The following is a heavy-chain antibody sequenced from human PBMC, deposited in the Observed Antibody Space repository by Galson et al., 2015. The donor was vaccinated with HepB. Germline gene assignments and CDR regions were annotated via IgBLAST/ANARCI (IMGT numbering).Heavy chain of an antibody. V-gene: IGHV2-70*01. CDR1: GFSLSTSGMC. CDR2: IDWDDDK. CDR3: ARTKRGYSYGCYFDY. J-gene: IGHJ4*02. D-gene: IGHD5-18*01. Sequence: PALVKPTQTLTLTCTFSGFSLSTSGMCVSWIRQPPGKALEWLALIDWDDDKYYSTSLKTRLTISKDTSKNQVVLTMTNMDPVDTATYYCARTKRGYSYGCYFDYWGQGTLVTVSS.